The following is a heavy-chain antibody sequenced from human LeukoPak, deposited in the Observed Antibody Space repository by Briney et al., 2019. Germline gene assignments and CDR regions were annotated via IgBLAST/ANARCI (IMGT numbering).Heavy chain of an antibody. CDR2: INWDGTNT. Sequence: GGSLRLSCLAPGFTFDNSAMHWVRHAPGKGLEWVSLINWDGTNTLYANSVRGRFTISRDNNINSLYLHMNNLRLEDSAVYYCAKDGGVSGLNWFDSWGQGTLVTVSS. V-gene: IGHV3-43D*04. J-gene: IGHJ5*01. CDR1: GFTFDNSA. D-gene: IGHD3-16*01. CDR3: AKDGGVSGLNWFDS.